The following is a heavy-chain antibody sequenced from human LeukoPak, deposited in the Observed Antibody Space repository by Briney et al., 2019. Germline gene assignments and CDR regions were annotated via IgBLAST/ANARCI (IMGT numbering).Heavy chain of an antibody. J-gene: IGHJ4*02. D-gene: IGHD1-14*01. CDR3: ARDPAPEDN. V-gene: IGHV3-21*01. CDR1: GFTFSTYT. Sequence: GGSLRLSCAASGFTFSTYTMNWVRQAPGKGPEWVSSITSRSDIYYADSVRGRFTISRDNAKNSLYLQMNSLRAEDTAVYYCARDPAPEDNWGQGTLVTVSS. CDR2: ITSRSDI.